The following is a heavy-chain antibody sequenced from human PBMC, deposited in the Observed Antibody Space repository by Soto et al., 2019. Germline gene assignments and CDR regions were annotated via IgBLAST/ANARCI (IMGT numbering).Heavy chain of an antibody. CDR3: ARESAGSGRNNWFDP. J-gene: IGHJ5*02. D-gene: IGHD3-10*01. Sequence: PSETLSLTCSVSGGSVGSYYWSWVRQAPGKGLEWIGFGHSSGDTRYNLSLKRRVTISIDTYRNRLSLKLTSVTAADTAVYYCARESAGSGRNNWFDPWGQGVLVTVSS. V-gene: IGHV4-59*02. CDR1: GGSVGSYY. CDR2: GHSSGDT.